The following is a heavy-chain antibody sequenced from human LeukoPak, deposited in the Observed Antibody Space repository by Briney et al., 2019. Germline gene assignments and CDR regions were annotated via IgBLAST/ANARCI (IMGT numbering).Heavy chain of an antibody. CDR1: GDSISTYY. V-gene: IGHV4-59*08. D-gene: IGHD1-26*01. CDR3: ARHGGSWTFDY. J-gene: IGHJ4*02. Sequence: ASETLSLTRTVSGDSISTYYWTWIRQPPGRGLEWTGYIDYSGTTNYNPSLKSRVTMSVVTSKNQFSLKLSSVTAADTAVYYCARHGGSWTFDYWGQGILVTVSS. CDR2: IDYSGTT.